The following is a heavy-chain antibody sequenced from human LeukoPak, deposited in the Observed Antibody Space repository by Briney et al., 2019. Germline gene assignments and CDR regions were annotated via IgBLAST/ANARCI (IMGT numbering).Heavy chain of an antibody. CDR2: IGEGGGTT. CDR3: ARVRLATDGSCFDY. V-gene: IGHV3-48*01. CDR1: GFNLNFRTYN. D-gene: IGHD4-11*01. J-gene: IGHJ4*02. Sequence: GGSLRLSCAASGFNLNFRTYNMIWVRQAPGKGLEWLSYIGEGGGTTHHAVSLRGRFTVSRDDAKNSLSLQMNSLRVEDTAVYFCARVRLATDGSCFDYWGQGTLVTVSS.